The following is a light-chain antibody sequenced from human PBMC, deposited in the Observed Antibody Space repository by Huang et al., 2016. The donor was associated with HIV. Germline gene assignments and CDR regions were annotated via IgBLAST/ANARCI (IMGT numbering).Light chain of an antibody. CDR3: MQALQTPT. V-gene: IGKV2-28*01. CDR2: LGS. CDR1: QSLLHGTGYNC. J-gene: IGKJ2*01. Sequence: DIVMTQSPLSLPVTPGEPASISCRSSQSLLHGTGYNCLDGYVQKPGQPPQLLIYLGSNRASGVPGRFSASGSGTDFTLKISRVEAEDVGVYYCMQALQTPTFGQGTRLEIK.